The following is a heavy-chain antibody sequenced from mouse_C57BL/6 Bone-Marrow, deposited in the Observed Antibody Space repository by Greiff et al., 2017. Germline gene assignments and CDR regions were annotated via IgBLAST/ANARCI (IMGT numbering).Heavy chain of an antibody. D-gene: IGHD1-1*01. CDR1: GFTFSSYA. V-gene: IGHV5-4*03. Sequence: EVMLVESGGGLVKPGGSLKLSCAASGFTFSSYAMSWVRQTPEKRLEWVATISDGGSYTYYPDNVKGRFTISRDNAKNNLYLQMSHLKSEDTAMYYCATLGYGSSYGDYWGQGTTLTVSS. CDR2: ISDGGSYT. J-gene: IGHJ2*01. CDR3: ATLGYGSSYGDY.